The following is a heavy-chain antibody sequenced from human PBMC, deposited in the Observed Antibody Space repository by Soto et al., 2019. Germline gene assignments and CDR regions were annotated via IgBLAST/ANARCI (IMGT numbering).Heavy chain of an antibody. Sequence: SGPTLVNPTQTLTLTCTFSAFSLSTNGVGVGWIRQPPGKPLEWLAVIYWNEDKRYSRSLKSRLSITKDTSKNQVVLTMTTMDPVDTATYYCVHTVMVHTITGGHYFDHWGPGILVTVSS. CDR1: AFSLSTNGVG. D-gene: IGHD2-8*01. CDR3: VHTVMVHTITGGHYFDH. CDR2: IYWNEDK. J-gene: IGHJ4*02. V-gene: IGHV2-5*01.